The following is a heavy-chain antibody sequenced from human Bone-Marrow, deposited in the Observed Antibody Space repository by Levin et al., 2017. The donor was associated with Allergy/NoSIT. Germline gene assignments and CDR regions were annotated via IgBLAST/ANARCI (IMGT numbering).Heavy chain of an antibody. D-gene: IGHD4-17*01. J-gene: IGHJ5*02. V-gene: IGHV4-59*01. CDR3: AREIVGAYGDPPRRWFDP. CDR1: GGSISTNY. Sequence: SETLSLTCTVSGGSISTNYWSWIRQSPGKGLEWIAYIHYSGSTNYNPSLKSRVTISVDTSKNQFSLRLSSVTAADTAVYYCAREIVGAYGDPPRRWFDPWGQGTLVTVSS. CDR2: IHYSGST.